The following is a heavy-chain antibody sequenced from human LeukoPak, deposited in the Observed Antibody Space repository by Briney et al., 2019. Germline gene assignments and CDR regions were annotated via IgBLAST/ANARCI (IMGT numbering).Heavy chain of an antibody. Sequence: GRSLRLSCAASGFTFSSYGMHWVRQAPGKGLERVAAMSYDGSNKYYADSVKGRFTLSGDNSKNTLYLQMNSLRAEDTALYFCAKEGRSGYYYFDYWGQGTLVTVSS. CDR3: AKEGRSGYYYFDY. J-gene: IGHJ4*02. CDR1: GFTFSSYG. CDR2: MSYDGSNK. D-gene: IGHD3-3*01. V-gene: IGHV3-30*18.